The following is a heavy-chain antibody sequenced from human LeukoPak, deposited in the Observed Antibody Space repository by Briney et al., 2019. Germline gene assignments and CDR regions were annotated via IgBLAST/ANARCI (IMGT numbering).Heavy chain of an antibody. D-gene: IGHD3-10*01. J-gene: IGHJ4*02. CDR1: GFTFSSYW. CDR3: ARVTYYGSGSNFDY. CDR2: IKQDGSEK. Sequence: PGGSLRLSCAASGFTFSSYWMSWVRQAPGKGLEWVANIKQDGSEKYYVDSVKGRVTISRDNAKNSLYLQMNSLRAEDTAVYYCARVTYYGSGSNFDYWGQGTLVTVSS. V-gene: IGHV3-7*01.